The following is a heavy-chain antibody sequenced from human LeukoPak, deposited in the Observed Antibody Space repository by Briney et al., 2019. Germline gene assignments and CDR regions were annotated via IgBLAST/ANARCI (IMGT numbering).Heavy chain of an antibody. CDR3: ARSGGYGWDL. CDR2: IKQDGIDK. V-gene: IGHV3-7*01. D-gene: IGHD5-18*01. CDR1: GFTFVHYW. J-gene: IGHJ5*02. Sequence: GGSLRLSCEASGFTFVHYWMTWVRQAPGKGLEWVTNIKQDGIDKFYADSVKGRFAVSRDNAKSSLFLQMNSLRPEDTAIYYCARSGGYGWDLWGPGTLVTVSS.